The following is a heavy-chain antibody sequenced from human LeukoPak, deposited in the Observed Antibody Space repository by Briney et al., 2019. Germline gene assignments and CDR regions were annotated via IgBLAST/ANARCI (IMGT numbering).Heavy chain of an antibody. D-gene: IGHD5-24*01. V-gene: IGHV4-59*08. J-gene: IGHJ4*02. CDR1: GGSISGYY. Sequence: SETLSLTCTVSGGSISGYYWSWIRQPPGKGLEWIGYIYYSGNTNSNPSLKSRVTISVDTSKNQFSLKLSSVIAAGTAVYYCARHTRQGYNYIDYWGQGTLVTVSS. CDR3: ARHTRQGYNYIDY. CDR2: IYYSGNT.